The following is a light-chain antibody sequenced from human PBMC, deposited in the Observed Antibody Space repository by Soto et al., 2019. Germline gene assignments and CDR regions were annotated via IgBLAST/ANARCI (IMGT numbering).Light chain of an antibody. CDR3: ATWDASLTLVV. V-gene: IGLV1-51*01. J-gene: IGLJ2*01. Sequence: QSVLTQPPSVSAAPGQKVTISCSGSSSNIGTSDVSWYQQLPGTAPKVLIYDDNKRPSGIPDRFSGSKSGTSATLGITGLQTGEEGDYYCATWDASLTLVVFGGGTKLTVL. CDR2: DDN. CDR1: SSNIGTSD.